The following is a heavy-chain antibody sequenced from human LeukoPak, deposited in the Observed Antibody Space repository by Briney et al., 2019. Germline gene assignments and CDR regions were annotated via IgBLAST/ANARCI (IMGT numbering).Heavy chain of an antibody. Sequence: SETLSLTCTVSGGSISIRNYYWAWIRQPPGKGLDWIGSIYYSGSTYYNPSLKSRVTIPLDSSKNQFSLKLTSLTAADTAVYYCARLRGEWELPRFDYWGQGSLVTVSS. CDR3: ARLRGEWELPRFDY. CDR1: GGSISIRNYY. CDR2: IYYSGST. V-gene: IGHV4-39*01. J-gene: IGHJ4*02. D-gene: IGHD4-23*01.